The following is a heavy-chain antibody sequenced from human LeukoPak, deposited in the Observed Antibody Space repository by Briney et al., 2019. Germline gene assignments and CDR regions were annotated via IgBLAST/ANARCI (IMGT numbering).Heavy chain of an antibody. V-gene: IGHV3-48*03. J-gene: IGHJ4*02. CDR1: GFTFSSYE. D-gene: IGHD1-26*01. Sequence: PGGSLRLSCAASGFTFSSYEMNWVRQAPGKGLEWVSYISSSGSTIYYADSAKGRFTISRDNSKNTLYLQMNSLRAEDTAVYYCAKDDVGATGKVYWGQGTLVTVSS. CDR2: ISSSGSTI. CDR3: AKDDVGATGKVY.